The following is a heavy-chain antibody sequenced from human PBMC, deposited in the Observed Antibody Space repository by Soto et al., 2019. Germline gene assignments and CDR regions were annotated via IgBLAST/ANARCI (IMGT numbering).Heavy chain of an antibody. CDR1: GFTVSSNY. V-gene: IGHV3-53*01. J-gene: IGHJ3*02. CDR2: IYSGGST. D-gene: IGHD5-12*01. CDR3: ASSRPRSRFSDIVATIDPFDI. Sequence: GGSLRLSCAASGFTVSSNYMSWVRQAPGKGLEWVSVIYSGGSTYYADSVKGRFTISRDNSKNTLYLQMNSLRAEDTAVYYCASSRPRSRFSDIVATIDPFDIWGQGTMVTVSS.